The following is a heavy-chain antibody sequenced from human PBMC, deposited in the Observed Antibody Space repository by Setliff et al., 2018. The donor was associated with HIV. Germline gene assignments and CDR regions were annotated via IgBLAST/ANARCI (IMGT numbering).Heavy chain of an antibody. J-gene: IGHJ4*02. CDR3: ARLSLSLVRGIINSGDRFFDY. V-gene: IGHV4-39*01. D-gene: IGHD3-10*01. CDR1: GGSISSKDHY. CDR2: IYYGGTT. Sequence: SETLSLTCTVSGGSISSKDHYWGWIWQSPGKGLEWIATIYYGGTTYYNPSLKSRVTISVDTSKNQFSLKLSSVTAADTAVYYCARLSLSLVRGIINSGDRFFDYWGQGSLVTVSS.